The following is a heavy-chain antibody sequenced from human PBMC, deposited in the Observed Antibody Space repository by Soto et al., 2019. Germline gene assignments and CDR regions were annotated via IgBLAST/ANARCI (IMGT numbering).Heavy chain of an antibody. J-gene: IGHJ6*02. CDR3: ARENGVWVSSWYLKESLVGMDV. CDR1: GYTFTSYG. Sequence: QVQLVQSGAEVKKPGASVKVSCKASGYTFTSYGISWVRQAPGQGLEWMGWLSAYNGNTNYAQKLQGRVTITTDTAKSTAYMELRSLRSDDTAVYYCARENGVWVSSWYLKESLVGMDVWGQGATVTVSS. CDR2: LSAYNGNT. V-gene: IGHV1-18*01. D-gene: IGHD6-13*01.